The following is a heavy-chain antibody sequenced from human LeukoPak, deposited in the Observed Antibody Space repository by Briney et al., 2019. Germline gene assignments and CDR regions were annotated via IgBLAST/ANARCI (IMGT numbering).Heavy chain of an antibody. J-gene: IGHJ6*04. CDR1: KFIFSDYG. D-gene: IGHD1-26*01. Sequence: PGGSLRLSCAASKFIFSDYGMHWVRQAPGKGLEWVAFIWYDGSDEYYADSVKGRFTISRDNAKNSLYLQMNSLRAEDTAVYYCARESGSYFSSLDVWGKGTTVTVSS. V-gene: IGHV3-33*01. CDR3: ARESGSYFSSLDV. CDR2: IWYDGSDE.